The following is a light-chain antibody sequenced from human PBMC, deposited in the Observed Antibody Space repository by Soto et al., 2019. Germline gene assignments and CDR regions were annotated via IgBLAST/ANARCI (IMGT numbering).Light chain of an antibody. Sequence: EIVLTQSPATLSLSPGERATLSCRASQSVSSYFAWYQQKPGQAPRLLIYDASNRATGIPARFSGSGSGTDFTLTISSLEPEDFAVYYGQQRSNWPPFTFGGGTKVEIK. V-gene: IGKV3-11*01. CDR1: QSVSSY. J-gene: IGKJ4*01. CDR2: DAS. CDR3: QQRSNWPPFT.